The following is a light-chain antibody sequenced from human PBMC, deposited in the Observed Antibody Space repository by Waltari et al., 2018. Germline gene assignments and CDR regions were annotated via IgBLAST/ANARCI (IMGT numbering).Light chain of an antibody. Sequence: IQLTQSPSSLSASVGDRVTITCRASQGISSYLAWYQQKPGKAPKLLIYAASTLQSGVPSRFSGSGSGTDFTLTISSLQPEDFATYYCQQLNDYPLTFGQGTKLEI. J-gene: IGKJ2*01. CDR3: QQLNDYPLT. V-gene: IGKV1-9*01. CDR1: QGISSY. CDR2: AAS.